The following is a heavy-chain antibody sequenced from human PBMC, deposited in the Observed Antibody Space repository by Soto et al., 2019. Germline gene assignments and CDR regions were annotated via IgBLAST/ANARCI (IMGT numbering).Heavy chain of an antibody. CDR3: ARLVGYYAPLDV. CDR1: GYTFTIYA. J-gene: IGHJ6*02. D-gene: IGHD3-3*01. V-gene: IGHV1-3*01. CDR2: INAGNGNT. Sequence: ASVKVSCKASGYTFTIYAMHWVLQAPGQRLEWMGWINAGNGNTKYSQKFQGRVTITRDTSASTAYMELSSLRSEDTAVYYCARLVGYYAPLDVWGQGTTVTVS.